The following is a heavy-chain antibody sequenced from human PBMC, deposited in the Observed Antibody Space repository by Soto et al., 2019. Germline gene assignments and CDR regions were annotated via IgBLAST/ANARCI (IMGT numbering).Heavy chain of an antibody. V-gene: IGHV4-34*01. CDR1: GGSIGGYT. D-gene: IGHD2-2*01. CDR3: ARVGGHCTTTRCLDY. J-gene: IGHJ4*02. Sequence: SETLSLTCSVYGGSIGGYTWTWIRQAPGKGLEWIGEINHSGGTNYNSSLKSRVIISVDTTKNQFSLIVYSVTAADTAVYYCARVGGHCTTTRCLDYGGQGAPVTV. CDR2: INHSGGT.